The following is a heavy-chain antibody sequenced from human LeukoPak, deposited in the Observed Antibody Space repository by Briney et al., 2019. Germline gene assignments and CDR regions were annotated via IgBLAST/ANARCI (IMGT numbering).Heavy chain of an antibody. CDR1: GFTFDDYA. CDR3: ARAGLVYYFDY. Sequence: PGGSLRLSCAASGFTFDDYAMHWVRQAPGKGLEWVSGIYSGGSTYYADSVKGRFTISRDNSKNTLYLQMNSLRAEDTAVYYCARAGLVYYFDYWGQGTLVTVSS. D-gene: IGHD3/OR15-3a*01. J-gene: IGHJ4*02. V-gene: IGHV3-53*01. CDR2: IYSGGST.